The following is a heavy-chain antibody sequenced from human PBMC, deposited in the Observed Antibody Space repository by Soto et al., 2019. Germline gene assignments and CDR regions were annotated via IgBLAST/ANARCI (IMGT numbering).Heavy chain of an antibody. CDR1: GFTVSGHA. CDR3: TKSRRGVLMVYGFGGMDV. J-gene: IGHJ6*02. V-gene: IGHV3-23*01. Sequence: PGGSLRLSCAASGFTVSGHAMSWVRQAPGKGLEWVSTISGSGDGTYYGDSVKGRFTISRDSSSSTLYLQMNNLRGEDTAVYFCTKSRRGVLMVYGFGGMDVWGQGTTVTV. CDR2: ISGSGDGT. D-gene: IGHD2-8*01.